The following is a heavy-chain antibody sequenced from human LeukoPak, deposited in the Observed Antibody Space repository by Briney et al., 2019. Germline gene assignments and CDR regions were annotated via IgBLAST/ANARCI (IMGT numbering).Heavy chain of an antibody. D-gene: IGHD5-24*01. J-gene: IGHJ2*01. CDR3: ARWAHSVTYKSWFFDL. CDR2: IFSSGNA. Sequence: DPSETLSLTCSVSGGSFGTFYWSWIRQPAGKGLEWLGRIFSSGNANYNPSLKSRLTMSVHTSKNEFSLRLNSVTAADTAVYYCARWAHSVTYKSWFFDLWGRGTLVTVSS. CDR1: GGSFGTFY. V-gene: IGHV4-4*07.